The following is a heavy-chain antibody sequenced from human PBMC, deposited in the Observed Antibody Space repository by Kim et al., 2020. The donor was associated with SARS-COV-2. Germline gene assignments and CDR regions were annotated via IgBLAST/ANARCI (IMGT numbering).Heavy chain of an antibody. CDR1: DYSITRGSY. D-gene: IGHD3-9*01. Sequence: SETLFLTCTVSDYSITRGSYWGWIRQPPGKGLEWIGTISHSGSTYYNPSLKSRVTMSVDTSNKQFSLYLSSVTAADTAVFYCARFDSYWYFDLWGRGTLVTVSS. J-gene: IGHJ2*01. V-gene: IGHV4-38-2*02. CDR2: ISHSGST. CDR3: ARFDSYWYFDL.